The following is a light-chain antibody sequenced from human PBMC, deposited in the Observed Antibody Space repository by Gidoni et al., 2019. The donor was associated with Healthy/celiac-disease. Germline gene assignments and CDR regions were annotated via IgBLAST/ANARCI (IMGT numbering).Light chain of an antibody. Sequence: EIVLTQSPATLSLSPGERATLSCRASQSVSRLLIYDASNRATGIPARFSGSGSGTDFTLTISSLEPEDFAVYYCQQRSNWPPLTFGGGTKVEIK. CDR1: QSVS. CDR2: DAS. J-gene: IGKJ4*01. V-gene: IGKV3-11*01. CDR3: QQRSNWPPLT.